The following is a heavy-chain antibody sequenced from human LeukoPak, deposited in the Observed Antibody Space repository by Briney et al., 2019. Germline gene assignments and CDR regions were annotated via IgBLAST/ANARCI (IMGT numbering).Heavy chain of an antibody. CDR1: GFTFSRYW. CDR3: ARGYGSSWPFDY. D-gene: IGHD6-13*01. V-gene: IGHV3-7*01. J-gene: IGHJ4*02. CDR2: INQDGSEK. Sequence: PGGSLRLSCAASGFTFSRYWMSWVRQAPGKGLEWVANINQDGSEKYYVDSVKGRFTISRDNAKHSLDLQMNSLRAEDTAVYYCARGYGSSWPFDYWGQGTLVTVSS.